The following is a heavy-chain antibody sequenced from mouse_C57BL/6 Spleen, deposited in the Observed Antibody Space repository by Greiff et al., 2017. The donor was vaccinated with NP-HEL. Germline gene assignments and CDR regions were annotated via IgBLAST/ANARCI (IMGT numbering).Heavy chain of an antibody. CDR3: ARGDGNYGY. J-gene: IGHJ2*01. Sequence: QVQLQQSGAELVRPGTSVKLSCKASGYTFTSYWMHWVKQRPGQGLEWIGVIDPSDSYTNYNQKFKGKATLTVDTSSSTAYMQLSSLTSEDSAVYYCARGDGNYGYWGQGTTLTVSS. CDR2: IDPSDSYT. V-gene: IGHV1-59*01. CDR1: GYTFTSYW. D-gene: IGHD2-1*01.